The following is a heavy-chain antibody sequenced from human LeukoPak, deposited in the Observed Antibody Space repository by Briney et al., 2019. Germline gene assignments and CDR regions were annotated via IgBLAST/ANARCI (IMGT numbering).Heavy chain of an antibody. CDR2: IYYSGST. CDR3: ARDWWFGELVVEDYYYGMDV. V-gene: IGHV4-39*07. Sequence: SETLSLTCTVSGGSISSSSYYWGWIRQPPGKGLEWIGSIYYSGSTYYNPSLKSRVTISVDTSKNQFSLKLSSVTAADTAVYYCARDWWFGELVVEDYYYGMDVWGQGTTVIVSS. J-gene: IGHJ6*02. CDR1: GGSISSSSYY. D-gene: IGHD3-10*01.